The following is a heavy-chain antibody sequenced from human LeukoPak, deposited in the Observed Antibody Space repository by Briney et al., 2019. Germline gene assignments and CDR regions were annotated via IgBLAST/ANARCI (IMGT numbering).Heavy chain of an antibody. Sequence: ASVKVSCKASGYTFTSYGISWVRQAPGQGLEWMGIINPSGGSTSYAQKFQGRVTMTRDMSTSTVYMELSSLRSEDTAVYYCARSSIVVVPAANRPNFDYWGQGTLVAVSS. CDR1: GYTFTSYG. V-gene: IGHV1-46*01. J-gene: IGHJ4*02. D-gene: IGHD2-2*01. CDR3: ARSSIVVVPAANRPNFDY. CDR2: INPSGGST.